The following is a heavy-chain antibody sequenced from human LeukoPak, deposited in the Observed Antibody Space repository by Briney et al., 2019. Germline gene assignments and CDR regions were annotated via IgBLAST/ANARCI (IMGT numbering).Heavy chain of an antibody. J-gene: IGHJ4*02. CDR1: GGSISGYY. D-gene: IGHD5-24*01. Sequence: SETLSLTCTVSGGSISGYYWVWIRQPPGKGLEWIGYIYYSGSTSYNPSLKSRVTISVDTSKNQFSLKLSSVTAADTAVYYCAREFGDGYTEVGFDYWGQGTLVTVSS. CDR3: AREFGDGYTEVGFDY. V-gene: IGHV4-59*01. CDR2: IYYSGST.